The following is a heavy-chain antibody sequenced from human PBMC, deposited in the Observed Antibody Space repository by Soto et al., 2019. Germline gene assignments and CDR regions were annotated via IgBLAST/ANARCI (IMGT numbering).Heavy chain of an antibody. V-gene: IGHV3-30*19. Sequence: QVQLVESGGGVVQPGTSLRVSCVGSGFTFRSYVIHWVRQAPGKGLEWVALTSYDGSDKYYGDSVRGRFTISRDNSRNIVELQMYSLRLEVAALYYCALWGTTAGLDVWGQGTLVSVSS. CDR3: ALWGTTAGLDV. CDR2: TSYDGSDK. J-gene: IGHJ1*01. D-gene: IGHD4-17*01. CDR1: GFTFRSYV.